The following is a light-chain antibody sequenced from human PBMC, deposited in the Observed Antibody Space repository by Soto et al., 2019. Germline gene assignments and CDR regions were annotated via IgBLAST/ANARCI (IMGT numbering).Light chain of an antibody. CDR2: KAS. Sequence: DIQMTQSPSTLSASVGDRVTITCRASQSISTWVTWYQQKPGKAPKVLIYKASTLESGVPSRFSGSGSGTEFTLTISDLQPDDFAYYYCQQYNNDPWTFGQGTNVDIK. J-gene: IGKJ1*01. CDR3: QQYNNDPWT. CDR1: QSISTW. V-gene: IGKV1-5*03.